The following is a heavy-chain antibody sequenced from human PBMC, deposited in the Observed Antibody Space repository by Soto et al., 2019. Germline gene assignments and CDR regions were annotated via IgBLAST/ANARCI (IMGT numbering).Heavy chain of an antibody. V-gene: IGHV1-18*01. CDR1: ASIFTRYG. D-gene: IGHD4-17*01. J-gene: IGHJ4*02. Sequence: QVQLEQSGVEVKKPGASVRVACKTSASIFTRYGFSWVRQAPGQGLEWMGWISAYNGDTKYAQNFQGRVTMTTDTSTRTAYMELRTLRIDDTAVYYCTSDYGDENSWGQGTLLTVSS. CDR2: ISAYNGDT. CDR3: TSDYGDENS.